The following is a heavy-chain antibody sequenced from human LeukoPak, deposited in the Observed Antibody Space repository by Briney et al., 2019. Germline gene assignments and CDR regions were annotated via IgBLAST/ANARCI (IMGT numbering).Heavy chain of an antibody. J-gene: IGHJ6*03. V-gene: IGHV4-61*02. CDR2: IYTSGST. D-gene: IGHD2-21*01. Sequence: SETLSLTCTVSGGSTSSGSYYWSWIRQPAGKGLEWIGRIYTSGSTNYNPSLKSRVTMSVDTSKNQFSLKLSSVTAADTAVYYCASVTGGGENYYYMDVWGKGTTVTVSS. CDR3: ASVTGGGENYYYMDV. CDR1: GGSTSSGSYY.